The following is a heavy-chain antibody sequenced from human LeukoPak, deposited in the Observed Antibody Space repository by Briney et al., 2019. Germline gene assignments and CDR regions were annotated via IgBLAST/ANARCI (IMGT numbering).Heavy chain of an antibody. Sequence: PGGSLRLSCAASGFTFSTYSMNWVRQAPGKGLEWVSPISSNNRYIYYADSVKGRFTISRDNAKNSLYLQLDSLGAEDTALYYCARDKTISDIGGSKFDRWGQGTLVTVSS. CDR1: GFTFSTYS. D-gene: IGHD4-23*01. J-gene: IGHJ4*02. CDR3: ARDKTISDIGGSKFDR. CDR2: ISSNNRYI. V-gene: IGHV3-21*04.